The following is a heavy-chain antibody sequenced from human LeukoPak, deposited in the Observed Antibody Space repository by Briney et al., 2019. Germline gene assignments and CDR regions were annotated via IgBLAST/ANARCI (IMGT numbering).Heavy chain of an antibody. CDR3: ARDSCSGGSCYSPYYYYGMDV. V-gene: IGHV3-7*01. CDR2: IKQDGSEK. J-gene: IGHJ6*02. D-gene: IGHD2-15*01. Sequence: PGGSLRLSCAASGFTFSSYWMSWVRQAPGKGLEWVANIKQDGSEKYYVDSVKGRFTISRDNAKNSLYLQMNSLRAEDTAVYYCARDSCSGGSCYSPYYYYGMDVWGQETTVTVSS. CDR1: GFTFSSYW.